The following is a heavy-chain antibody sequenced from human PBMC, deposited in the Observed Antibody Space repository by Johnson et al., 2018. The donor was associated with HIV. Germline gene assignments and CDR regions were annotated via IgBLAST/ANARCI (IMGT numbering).Heavy chain of an antibody. Sequence: MQLVESGGGLVQPGGSLRLSCVASGFTFDDYGMSWVRQAPGKGLEWVSGIHWNGGSTGYAESVKGRFTISRDNAKNTLYLQMNSLRAEDTAVYFCASGDDDGFWGQGTKVTVSS. J-gene: IGHJ3*01. D-gene: IGHD5-12*01. V-gene: IGHV3-20*04. CDR3: ASGDDDGF. CDR1: GFTFDDYG. CDR2: IHWNGGST.